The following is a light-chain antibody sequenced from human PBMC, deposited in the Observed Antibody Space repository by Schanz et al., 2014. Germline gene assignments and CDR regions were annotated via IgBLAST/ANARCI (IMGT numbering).Light chain of an antibody. V-gene: IGLV1-40*01. Sequence: QSVLTQPPSVSAAPGQKVTISCSGTTSNIGSNFVSWYQHLPGTAPKLLIYSNSNRPSGVPDRFSGSKSGTSGTLAITGLQAEDEADYYCLSYDTSRHWVFGGGTKLTVL. CDR2: SNS. CDR3: LSYDTSRHWV. J-gene: IGLJ3*02. CDR1: TSNIGSNF.